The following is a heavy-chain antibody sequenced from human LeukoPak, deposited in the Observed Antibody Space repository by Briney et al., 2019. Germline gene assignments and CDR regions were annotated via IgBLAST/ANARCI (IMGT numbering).Heavy chain of an antibody. Sequence: GRSLRLSCAASGFTFSNYGMHWVRQAPGKGLEWVALIYYDGSNKYYADSVKGRFTISRDNSKNTLYLQMDSLRAEDTAVYYCANNFDYRGQGTLVTVSS. J-gene: IGHJ4*02. CDR2: IYYDGSNK. CDR1: GFTFSNYG. CDR3: ANNFDY. V-gene: IGHV3-33*06.